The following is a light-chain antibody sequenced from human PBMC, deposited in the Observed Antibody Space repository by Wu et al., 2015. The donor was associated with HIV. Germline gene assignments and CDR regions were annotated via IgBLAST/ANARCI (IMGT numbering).Light chain of an antibody. CDR1: QSVSSD. Sequence: EIVLTQSPATLSLSPGERATLSCRASQSVSSDLAWYQQKPGQAPRLLIYDASNRATDIPPRFSGSGSGTDFTLTISRLEPEDFAVYYCQQYGSSPGTFGQGTKVEIK. CDR2: DAS. J-gene: IGKJ1*01. CDR3: QQYGSSPGT. V-gene: IGKV3-20*01.